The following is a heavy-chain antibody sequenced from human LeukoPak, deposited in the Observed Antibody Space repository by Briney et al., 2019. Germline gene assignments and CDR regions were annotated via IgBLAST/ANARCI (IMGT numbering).Heavy chain of an antibody. CDR1: GGSISSSSYY. V-gene: IGHV4-39*07. CDR2: IYYSGST. Sequence: SETLSLTCTVSGGSISSSSYYWGWIRQPPGKGLEWIGSIYYSGSTYYNPSLKSRVTISVDTSKNQFSLKLSSVTAADTAVYYCARVVDTAMATPYFDYWGQGTLVTVSS. J-gene: IGHJ4*02. D-gene: IGHD5-18*01. CDR3: ARVVDTAMATPYFDY.